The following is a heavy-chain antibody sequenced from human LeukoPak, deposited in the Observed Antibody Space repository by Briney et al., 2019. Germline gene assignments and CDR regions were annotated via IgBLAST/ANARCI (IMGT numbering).Heavy chain of an antibody. V-gene: IGHV4-34*01. CDR3: AALSGYNWNYVSFDY. J-gene: IGHJ4*02. Sequence: SETLSLTCAVHDGPFSGYYWSRIRQPPGKGLEWIGEISQRGSPNYNPSLKRRVTISINTSKKQFSVELSSVTAADTAVYYCAALSGYNWNYVSFDYWGQGTLVTVSS. CDR1: DGPFSGYY. CDR2: ISQRGSP. D-gene: IGHD1-7*01.